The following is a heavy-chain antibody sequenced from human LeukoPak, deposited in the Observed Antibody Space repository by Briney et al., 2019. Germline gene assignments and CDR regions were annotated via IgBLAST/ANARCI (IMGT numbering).Heavy chain of an antibody. V-gene: IGHV3-23*01. CDR3: AKPLWFGETDYNYYYYGMDV. Sequence: GGSLRLSCAASGFTFSSYAMSWVRQAPGKGLEWVSVISGSGGSTYYADSVKGRFTISRDNSKNTLYLQMNSLRAEDTAVYYCAKPLWFGETDYNYYYYGMDVWGQGTTVTVSS. D-gene: IGHD3-10*01. CDR1: GFTFSSYA. CDR2: ISGSGGST. J-gene: IGHJ6*02.